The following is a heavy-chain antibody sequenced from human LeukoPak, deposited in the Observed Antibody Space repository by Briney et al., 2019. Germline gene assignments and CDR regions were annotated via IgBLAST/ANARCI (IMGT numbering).Heavy chain of an antibody. CDR2: IRSKANSYAT. D-gene: IGHD5-24*01. Sequence: PEGSLRLSCAASGFTFSGSAMHWVRQASGKGLEWVGRIRSKANSYATAYAASVKGRFTISRDDSKNTAYLQMNSLKTEDTAVYYCTSQRDGYNYDGGYWGQGTLVTVSS. J-gene: IGHJ4*02. CDR3: TSQRDGYNYDGGY. V-gene: IGHV3-73*01. CDR1: GFTFSGSA.